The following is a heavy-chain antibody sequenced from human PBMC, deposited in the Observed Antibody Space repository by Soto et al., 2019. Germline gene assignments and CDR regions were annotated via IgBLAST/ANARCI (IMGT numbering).Heavy chain of an antibody. V-gene: IGHV4-39*01. CDR3: APLSVSLSGPYGIHV. Sequence: SETLSLTCSVSGYSVTSSDYYWAWIRQPPGKGLEWIGSMFYSGLTYYNPSLKSRVTLSVDTSKNQFSVRLNSVTAADTAVYYCAPLSVSLSGPYGIHVWGQGTTVTVSS. D-gene: IGHD2-15*01. CDR1: GYSVTSSDYY. CDR2: MFYSGLT. J-gene: IGHJ6*02.